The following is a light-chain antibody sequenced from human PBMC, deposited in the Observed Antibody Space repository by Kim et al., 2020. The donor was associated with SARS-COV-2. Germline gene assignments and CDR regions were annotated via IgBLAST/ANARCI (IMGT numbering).Light chain of an antibody. CDR3: QQYSHWPLN. J-gene: IGKJ4*01. Sequence: EIVMTQSPATLSVSPGERATLSCRASQSVSSNLAWYQQKPGQAPRLLIYGASTRATGIPGRFSGSGSGTEFTLTISSLQSEDFAVYYCQQYSHWPLNFGGGTKLEI. V-gene: IGKV3-15*01. CDR1: QSVSSN. CDR2: GAS.